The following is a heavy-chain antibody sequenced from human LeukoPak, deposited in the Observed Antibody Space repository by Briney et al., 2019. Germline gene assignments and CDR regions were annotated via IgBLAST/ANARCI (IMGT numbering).Heavy chain of an antibody. Sequence: SETLSLTCTVSGYSISSGYYWGWIRQPPGKGLEWIGSIYHSGSTYYNPSLKSRVTISVDTSKNQFSLKLSSVTAADTAVYYCAREGGVIAAAGLDYWGQGTLVTVSS. J-gene: IGHJ4*02. V-gene: IGHV4-38-2*02. CDR2: IYHSGST. CDR3: AREGGVIAAAGLDY. D-gene: IGHD6-13*01. CDR1: GYSISSGYY.